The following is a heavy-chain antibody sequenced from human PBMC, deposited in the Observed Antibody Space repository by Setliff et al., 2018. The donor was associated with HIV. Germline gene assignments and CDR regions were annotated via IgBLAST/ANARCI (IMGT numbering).Heavy chain of an antibody. CDR3: TRHAGRENQLPHTYYYYMDV. CDR2: IYYSGTT. D-gene: IGHD2-2*01. J-gene: IGHJ6*03. CDR1: GVSMSSHY. Sequence: SETLSLTCNVSGVSMSSHYWSWIRQAPGQPPNKGLEWIGNIYYSGTTNYNPSLESRVTISVDTSKNQFSLKVTSVTAADTAVYYCTRHAGRENQLPHTYYYYMDVWGKGATVTVSS. V-gene: IGHV4-59*08.